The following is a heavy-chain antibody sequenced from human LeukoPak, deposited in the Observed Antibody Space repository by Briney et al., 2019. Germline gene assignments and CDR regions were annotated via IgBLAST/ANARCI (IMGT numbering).Heavy chain of an antibody. CDR2: ISSSGSTI. J-gene: IGHJ4*02. V-gene: IGHV3-48*03. D-gene: IGHD1-26*01. Sequence: PGGSLRLSCAASGFTFSSYEMNWVRQAPGKGLEWVSYISSSGSTIYYADSVKGRFTISRDNAKNPLYLQMNSLRAEDTALYYCARAASGSYSHLFDYWGQGTLVTVSS. CDR1: GFTFSSYE. CDR3: ARAASGSYSHLFDY.